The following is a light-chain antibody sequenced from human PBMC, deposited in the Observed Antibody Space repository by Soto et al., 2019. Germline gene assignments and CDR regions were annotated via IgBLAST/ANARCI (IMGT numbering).Light chain of an antibody. J-gene: IGKJ5*01. CDR3: QQRSNWPIT. CDR2: VAS. Sequence: EIVLTQSPATLSLSPGERATLSCRASQSVSSYLAWYQQKPGQAPRLLSYVASNRATGIPGRLSGSGSGTDFTLTISSREPEDFAVYYCQQRSNWPITFGQGTRLEIK. V-gene: IGKV3-11*01. CDR1: QSVSSY.